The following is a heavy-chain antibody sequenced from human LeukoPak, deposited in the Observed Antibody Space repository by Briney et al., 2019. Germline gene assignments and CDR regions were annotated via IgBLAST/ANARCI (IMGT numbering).Heavy chain of an antibody. D-gene: IGHD3-3*01. Sequence: GGSLRLSCAASGFTFGIYSMNWVRQAPGKGLEWVSYISSTSSAIDYADSVKGRFTISRDNAKNSLYLQMNSLRAEDTAVYYCARAIFGVVISTPSYYYYSMDVWGQGTTVTVSS. CDR2: ISSTSSAI. V-gene: IGHV3-21*05. CDR3: ARAIFGVVISTPSYYYYSMDV. J-gene: IGHJ6*02. CDR1: GFTFGIYS.